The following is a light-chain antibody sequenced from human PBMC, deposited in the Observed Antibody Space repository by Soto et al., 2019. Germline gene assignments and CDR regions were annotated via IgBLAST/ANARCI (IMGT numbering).Light chain of an antibody. CDR1: QSISSH. CDR3: QQRIHWPRGT. J-gene: IGKJ2*01. Sequence: EIVLTQSPATLSLSPGERATLSCRASQSISSHLAWYQQKPGQAPRVLIYDASNRVTGVPARFSGSGSGTDFTLTISDVEPEDFAIYYCQQRIHWPRGTFGQGTKLEIK. V-gene: IGKV3-11*01. CDR2: DAS.